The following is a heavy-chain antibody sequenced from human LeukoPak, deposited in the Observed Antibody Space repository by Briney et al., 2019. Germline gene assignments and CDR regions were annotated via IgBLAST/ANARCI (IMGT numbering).Heavy chain of an antibody. V-gene: IGHV3-7*01. CDR2: IKQDGSET. J-gene: IGHJ4*02. CDR1: GFTFSSYW. CDR3: VRVEGRSSCPDY. D-gene: IGHD6-13*01. Sequence: PGGSLRLSCAASGFTFSSYWVGSVRQAPGKGLGWVANIKQDGSETYYVASVKGRFTISRDNAKNSLFLEMNSLRAEDTAVYYCVRVEGRSSCPDYWGQGTLVTVSS.